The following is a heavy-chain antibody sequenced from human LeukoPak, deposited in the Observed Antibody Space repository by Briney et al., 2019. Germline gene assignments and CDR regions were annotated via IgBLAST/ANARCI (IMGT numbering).Heavy chain of an antibody. J-gene: IGHJ4*02. Sequence: GGSLRLSCAASGFTFSSYDMHWVRQATGKGLEWVSAIGTAGDTYYPGSVKGRFTISRENAKNSLYLQMNSLRAGDTAVYYCARAPGYCSSTSCYFLDYWGQGTLVTVPS. D-gene: IGHD2-2*01. CDR3: ARAPGYCSSTSCYFLDY. CDR1: GFTFSSYD. V-gene: IGHV3-13*01. CDR2: IGTAGDT.